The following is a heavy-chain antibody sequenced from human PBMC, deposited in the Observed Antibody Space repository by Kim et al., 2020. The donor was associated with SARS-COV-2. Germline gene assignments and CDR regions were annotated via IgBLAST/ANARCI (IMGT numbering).Heavy chain of an antibody. CDR1: GFTLSSHY. CDR3: RCRMGDATIYDC. V-gene: IGHV3-7*01. Sequence: GGSLRLSCVASGFTLSSHYMSWVRLAPGKGLEWVATINSAGNDFYSVDSVRGRFTITNDTARNSLFLQMNRMSVEESAMYFSRCRMGDATIYDCWGTVT. CDR2: INSAGNDF. J-gene: IGHJ4*02. D-gene: IGHD2-21*02.